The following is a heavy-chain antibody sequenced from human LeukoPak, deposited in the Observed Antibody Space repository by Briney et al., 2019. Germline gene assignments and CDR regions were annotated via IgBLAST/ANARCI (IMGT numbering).Heavy chain of an antibody. CDR1: GFTSSSYW. CDR2: ISGSSSYI. D-gene: IGHD2-8*01. V-gene: IGHV3-21*01. J-gene: IGHJ6*02. Sequence: GGSLRLSCAASGFTSSSYWMSWVRQAPGGGLEWVSSISGSSSYIYYADSVKGRFTISRDNAKNSLYLQMNSLRAEDTAVYYCAPRRVSINEVYGMDVWGQGTTVTVS. CDR3: APRRVSINEVYGMDV.